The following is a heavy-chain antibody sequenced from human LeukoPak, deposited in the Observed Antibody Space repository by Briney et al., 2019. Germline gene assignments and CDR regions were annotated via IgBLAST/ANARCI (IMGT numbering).Heavy chain of an antibody. Sequence: ASVKVSCKASGYTFTNYNIHWVRQAPGQGLEWMGKISPSGGDTTYAQNFQGSITMTRDTSTSTVYMELRSLTSDDTAVYYCAREAYSGNFGYYYYYYYMDVWGKGTTVTISS. CDR1: GYTFTNYN. CDR3: AREAYSGNFGYYYYYYYMDV. D-gene: IGHD1-26*01. V-gene: IGHV1-46*01. CDR2: ISPSGGDT. J-gene: IGHJ6*03.